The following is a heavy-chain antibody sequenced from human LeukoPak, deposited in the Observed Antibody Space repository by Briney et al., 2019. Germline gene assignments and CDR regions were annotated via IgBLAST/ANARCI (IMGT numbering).Heavy chain of an antibody. CDR1: GLTFNNYA. CDR3: ATGYSDSLRSPLDS. J-gene: IGHJ5*01. Sequence: GGSLRLSCAASGLTFNNYALTWIRQAPGKGLEWVSSISGRGGNTYYADSVKGRFTISRDDSKNTLFLQMNSLGAEDTAVYYCATGYSDSLRSPLDSWGQGTLVTVSS. V-gene: IGHV3-23*01. D-gene: IGHD3-22*01. CDR2: ISGRGGNT.